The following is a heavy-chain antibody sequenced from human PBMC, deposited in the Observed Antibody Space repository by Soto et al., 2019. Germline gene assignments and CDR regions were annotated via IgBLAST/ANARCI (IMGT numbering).Heavy chain of an antibody. D-gene: IGHD3-10*01. V-gene: IGHV3-23*01. CDR2: IGGSGSSA. CDR1: GFTFKNFA. Sequence: EGQLLESGGGLVQPGGSLRLSCVASGFTFKNFAMPWVRQAPGKGMEWVSAIGGSGSSANYADSVKGRFTVSRDDSKSTLYLQMSGLRVDDTALDYCAKDAVAYNGEWDWFDLWGQGTLVTVSS. CDR3: AKDAVAYNGEWDWFDL. J-gene: IGHJ5*02.